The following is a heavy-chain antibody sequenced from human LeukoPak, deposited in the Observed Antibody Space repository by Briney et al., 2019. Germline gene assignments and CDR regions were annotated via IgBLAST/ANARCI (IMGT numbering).Heavy chain of an antibody. CDR1: GYTFTSYG. CDR2: ISDYNGNT. Sequence: ASVKVSCKASGYTFTSYGISWVRQAPGQGLEWMGWISDYNGNTNYAQKLQGRVTKTTDTSTSTDYMELRSLRSDDTAVYYCARDRVYDSGGSPRPFDYWGQGTLVTVSS. CDR3: ARDRVYDSGGSPRPFDY. D-gene: IGHD3-22*01. J-gene: IGHJ4*02. V-gene: IGHV1-18*01.